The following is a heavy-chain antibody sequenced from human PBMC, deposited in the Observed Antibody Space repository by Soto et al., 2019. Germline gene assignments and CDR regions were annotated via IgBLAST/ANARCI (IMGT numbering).Heavy chain of an antibody. J-gene: IGHJ4*02. CDR3: ARTYDSNGYANEFDS. Sequence: QVVLQESGPGLVKPSETLSLTCSVSGRSITSYYWSWVRQPPGKGLEWIGYIYDNGITGQNPSIKSRVTMSADTSQNQFSLKLTSVTGADTAVYYCARTYDSNGYANEFDSWGQGILVTVTS. CDR1: GRSITSYY. V-gene: IGHV4-59*12. D-gene: IGHD3-22*01. CDR2: IYDNGIT.